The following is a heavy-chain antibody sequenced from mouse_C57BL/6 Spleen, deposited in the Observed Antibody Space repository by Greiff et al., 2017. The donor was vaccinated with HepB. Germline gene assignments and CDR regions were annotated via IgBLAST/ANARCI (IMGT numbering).Heavy chain of an antibody. Sequence: LQESGPELVKPGASVKISCKASGYSFTDYNMNWVKQSNGKSLEWIGVINPNYGTTSHNQKFKGKATLTVDQSSSTAYMQLNSLTSEDSAVYYCAGGELVSYYYAMDYWGQGTSVTVSS. D-gene: IGHD4-1*01. CDR3: AGGELVSYYYAMDY. CDR1: GYSFTDYN. J-gene: IGHJ4*01. V-gene: IGHV1-39*01. CDR2: INPNYGTT.